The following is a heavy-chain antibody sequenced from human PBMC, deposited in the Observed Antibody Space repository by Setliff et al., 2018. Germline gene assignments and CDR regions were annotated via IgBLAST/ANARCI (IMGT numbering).Heavy chain of an antibody. J-gene: IGHJ6*03. V-gene: IGHV1-18*04. CDR2: IVTYNDDT. CDR1: GYPFTSYG. D-gene: IGHD4-4*01. Sequence: ASVKVSCKASGYPFTSYGVNWVRQAPGQGLEWMGRIVTYNDDTYYPRKFQGRVTMTTDTSTSTAYMELRSLRSEDTAVYYCARTQPVPLWSDDYSNYGHMDVWGKGTTVTVSS. CDR3: ARTQPVPLWSDDYSNYGHMDV.